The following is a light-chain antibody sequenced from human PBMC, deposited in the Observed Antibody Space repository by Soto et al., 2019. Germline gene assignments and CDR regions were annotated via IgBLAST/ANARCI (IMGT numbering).Light chain of an antibody. J-gene: IGLJ1*01. CDR3: SSYTSSSTYV. V-gene: IGLV2-14*01. Sequence: QSALTQPASVSGSPGQSIAISCTGTSSDVGGYDYVSWYQQHPGKAPKLMIYDVSNRPSGVSNRFSGSKSDNTASLTISGLQAEDGADYYCSSYTSSSTYVFGTGTKVTVL. CDR1: SSDVGGYDY. CDR2: DVS.